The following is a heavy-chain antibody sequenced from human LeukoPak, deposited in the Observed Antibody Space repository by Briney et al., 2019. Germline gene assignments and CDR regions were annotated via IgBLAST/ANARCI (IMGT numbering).Heavy chain of an antibody. J-gene: IGHJ1*01. CDR3: VRAPSEIGGYYPEYFRH. D-gene: IGHD3-22*01. V-gene: IGHV3-74*01. CDR2: IKSDGNT. Sequence: GGSLRLSCAASGFTFSRYWMHWLRQAAGKGVVWVARIKSDGNTNYADSVKGGFTISGDNAKHTVSLQMNSLRAEDTGVYFCVRAPSEIGGYYPEYFRHWGQGTLVTVSS. CDR1: GFTFSRYW.